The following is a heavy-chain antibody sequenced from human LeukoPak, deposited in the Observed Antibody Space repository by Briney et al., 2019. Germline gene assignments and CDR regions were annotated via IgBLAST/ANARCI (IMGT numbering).Heavy chain of an antibody. D-gene: IGHD2-2*01. CDR3: ARVWSCSSTSCYDY. Sequence: GGSLRLSCAASGFTFSSYSMNWVRQAPGKGLEWVSSISSSSSYIYYADSVKGRFTISRDNAKNSLYLQMNSLRAEDTAVYYCARVWSCSSTSCYDYWGQGTLVTVSS. CDR2: ISSSSSYI. J-gene: IGHJ4*02. V-gene: IGHV3-21*01. CDR1: GFTFSSYS.